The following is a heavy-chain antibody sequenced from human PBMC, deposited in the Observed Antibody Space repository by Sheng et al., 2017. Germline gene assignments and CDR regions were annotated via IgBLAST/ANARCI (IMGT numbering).Heavy chain of an antibody. Sequence: VRLVDSGGGLVKPGGSLRLSCAASGFSFSKAWMSWVRQAPGKGLEWVGRIKSKSDGGTTDYAAPVKDRFIISRDDEKNTVYLQMNSLNTEDTAVYYCTSYCSSSTCYERYYYYMDVWGQGTTVTVSS. V-gene: IGHV3-15*01. CDR1: GFSFSKAW. CDR2: IKSKSDGGTT. D-gene: IGHD2-2*01. CDR3: TSYCSSSTCYERYYYYMDV. J-gene: IGHJ6*03.